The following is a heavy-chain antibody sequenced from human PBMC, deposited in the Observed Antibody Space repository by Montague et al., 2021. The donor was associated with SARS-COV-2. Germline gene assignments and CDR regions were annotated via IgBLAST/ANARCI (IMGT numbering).Heavy chain of an antibody. CDR2: VNHSGST. CDR3: ARGARQGYGFRLGSFDS. V-gene: IGHV4-34*01. J-gene: IGHJ4*02. Sequence: SETLSLTCAVYGGSFSGYYWNWMRQPPAKGLEWMGEVNHSGSTNYNPSLNSRGTMSVDTSKNQFSLKLISVTAADTAVYYCARGARQGYGFRLGSFDSWGQGTLVTVSS. D-gene: IGHD3-10*01. CDR1: GGSFSGYY.